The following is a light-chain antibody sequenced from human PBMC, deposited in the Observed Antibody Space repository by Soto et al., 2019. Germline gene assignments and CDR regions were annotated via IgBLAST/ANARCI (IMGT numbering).Light chain of an antibody. J-gene: IGKJ4*01. CDR3: MQALQAPLT. CDR1: QSLLHSNGYNY. V-gene: IGKV2-28*01. CDR2: LGS. Sequence: DIVMTQSPLSLPVTPGEPASISCRSSQSLLHSNGYNYLDWYLQKPGQSPQLLIYLGSNRASGVPDRFSGSGSGTDFTLKISRVEAEDVGVYYCMQALQAPLTFRGGTKVHI.